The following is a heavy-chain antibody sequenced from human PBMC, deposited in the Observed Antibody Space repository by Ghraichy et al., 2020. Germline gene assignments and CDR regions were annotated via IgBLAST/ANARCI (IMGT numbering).Heavy chain of an antibody. D-gene: IGHD3-3*01. Sequence: GGSLRLSCAASGFTFSSYAMSWVRQAPGKGLEWVSAISGSGGSTYYADSVKGRFTISRDNSKNTLYLQMNSLRAEDTAVYYCASAPLYYDFWSGYSPAGTKYYFDYWGQGTLVTVSS. CDR1: GFTFSSYA. J-gene: IGHJ4*02. V-gene: IGHV3-23*01. CDR2: ISGSGGST. CDR3: ASAPLYYDFWSGYSPAGTKYYFDY.